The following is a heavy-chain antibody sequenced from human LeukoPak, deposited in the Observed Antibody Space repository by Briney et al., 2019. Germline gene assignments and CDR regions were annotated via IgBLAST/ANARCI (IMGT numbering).Heavy chain of an antibody. CDR1: GFILSDYN. J-gene: IGHJ4*02. V-gene: IGHV3-23*01. CDR2: ISGSGGST. Sequence: PGRSLRLSCAASGFILSDYNMHWVRQAPGKGLEWVSGISGSGGSTYYADSVGRFSISRDNSNNTLYLQMTSLRAEDTAVYYCAKEGRGMGAATIDYWGQGTLVTVSS. D-gene: IGHD1-26*01. CDR3: AKEGRGMGAATIDY.